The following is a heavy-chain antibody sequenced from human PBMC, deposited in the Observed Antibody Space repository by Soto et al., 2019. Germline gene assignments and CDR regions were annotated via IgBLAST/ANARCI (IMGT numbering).Heavy chain of an antibody. J-gene: IGHJ4*02. Sequence: QVQLVESGGGVVHPGRSLRLSCAASGFTFSSYGMHWVRQAPGKGLEWVAVISYDGSNKYYADSVKGRFTVSRDNSKNTLYLQMNSLRAEDTAVYYCAKGSTAMTYFDYWGQGTLVTVSS. D-gene: IGHD5-18*01. CDR2: ISYDGSNK. CDR1: GFTFSSYG. CDR3: AKGSTAMTYFDY. V-gene: IGHV3-30*18.